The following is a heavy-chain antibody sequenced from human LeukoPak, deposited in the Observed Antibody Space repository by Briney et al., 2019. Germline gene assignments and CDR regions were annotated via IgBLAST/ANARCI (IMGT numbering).Heavy chain of an antibody. CDR1: EFTFSSYA. CDR2: ISGSGGST. Sequence: PGGSLRLSCAASEFTFSSYAMSWVRQAPGKGLEWVSAISGSGGSTYYADSVKGRFAISRDNSKNTLYLQMNSLRAEDTAVYYCAKDRYYYDSSGYPVFDYWGQGTLVTVSS. V-gene: IGHV3-23*01. CDR3: AKDRYYYDSSGYPVFDY. D-gene: IGHD3-22*01. J-gene: IGHJ4*02.